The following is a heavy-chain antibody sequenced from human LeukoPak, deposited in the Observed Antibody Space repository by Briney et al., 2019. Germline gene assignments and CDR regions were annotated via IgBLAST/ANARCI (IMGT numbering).Heavy chain of an antibody. CDR3: ARARGGYDFDY. Sequence: GGSLRLSCAASGFTFSSYGMHWVRQAPGKGREWVAVIWYDGSNKYYAESVKGRFTISRDNSKNTLYLQMNSLRAEDTAVYYCARARGGYDFDYWGQGTLVTVSS. CDR2: IWYDGSNK. V-gene: IGHV3-33*01. CDR1: GFTFSSYG. J-gene: IGHJ4*02. D-gene: IGHD5-12*01.